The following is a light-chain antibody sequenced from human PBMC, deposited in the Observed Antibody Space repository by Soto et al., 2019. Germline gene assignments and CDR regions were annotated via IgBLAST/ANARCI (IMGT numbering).Light chain of an antibody. J-gene: IGKJ4*01. V-gene: IGKV3-11*01. CDR2: DAS. Sequence: EIVLTQSPATLSLSPGERATLSCRASQSVSSYLAWYQQKPGQAPRLLIYDASNLATGIPARFSVSGSGTDFTLTISSLVPEDCSVYYCQQRCNWPPVFRGGTEVQIK. CDR1: QSVSSY. CDR3: QQRCNWPPV.